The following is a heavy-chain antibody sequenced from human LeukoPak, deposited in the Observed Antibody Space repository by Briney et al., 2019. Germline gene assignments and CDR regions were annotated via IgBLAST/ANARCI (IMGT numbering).Heavy chain of an antibody. V-gene: IGHV3-74*01. CDR1: GFTFRSYW. Sequence: GGSLRLSCAASGFTFRSYWMHWVRQAPGKGLVWVSRINSDGSSTSYADSVKGRFTISRDNAKNTLYMQMNSLRAEATAVYYCARSHSSSWYYYYGMDVWGQGTTVTVSS. D-gene: IGHD6-13*01. CDR2: INSDGSST. CDR3: ARSHSSSWYYYYGMDV. J-gene: IGHJ6*02.